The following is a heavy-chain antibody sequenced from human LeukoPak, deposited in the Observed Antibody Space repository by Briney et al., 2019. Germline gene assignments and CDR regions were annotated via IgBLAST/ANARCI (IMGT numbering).Heavy chain of an antibody. CDR1: GYTFSSYG. CDR3: ARDLARGYSYGYNALDI. Sequence: ASVKVSCKASGYTFSSYGIGWVRQAPRQGLEWMGWITAGNGNTNYAQKVQGRVTMTTDTSTSTAYMELRSLRSDDTAVYFCARDLARGYSYGYNALDIWGQGTMVTVSS. D-gene: IGHD5-18*01. V-gene: IGHV1-18*01. J-gene: IGHJ3*02. CDR2: ITAGNGNT.